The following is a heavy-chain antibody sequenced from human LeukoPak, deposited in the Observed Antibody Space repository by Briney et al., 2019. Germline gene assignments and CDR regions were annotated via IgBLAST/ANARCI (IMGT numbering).Heavy chain of an antibody. Sequence: PGGSLRLSSAVSGPPLTVFDFNCVRQAPGKGLEWVSNIGSSGTTRYYADSVKGRFSISRDNAKNSLYLQMNSLRVKDTGVYYCALMALASDLDYWGQGALVTVSS. CDR2: IGSSGTTR. CDR3: ALMALASDLDY. D-gene: IGHD6-19*01. J-gene: IGHJ4*02. V-gene: IGHV3-48*03. CDR1: GPPLTVFD.